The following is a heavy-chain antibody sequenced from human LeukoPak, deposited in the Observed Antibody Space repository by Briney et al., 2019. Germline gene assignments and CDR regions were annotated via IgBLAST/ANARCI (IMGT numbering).Heavy chain of an antibody. V-gene: IGHV1-18*01. J-gene: IGHJ4*02. CDR3: ARSMVGTHFFDY. Sequence: ASVKVSCKASGYTFTSYGISWVRQAPGQGLEWMGWISAYNGNTNYAQKLQGRVTMTTDTSTSTAYMELRSLRSDDPAVYYCARSMVGTHFFDYWGQGTLVTVSS. D-gene: IGHD1-26*01. CDR1: GYTFTSYG. CDR2: ISAYNGNT.